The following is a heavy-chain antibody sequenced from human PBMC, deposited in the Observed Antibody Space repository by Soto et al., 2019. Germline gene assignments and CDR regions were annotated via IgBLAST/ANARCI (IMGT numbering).Heavy chain of an antibody. CDR3: ARLRLTGYFDY. Sequence: GGSLRLSCAASGFAFSSNSMTWIRPAPGKGLEWLSYISTSSSYTNYADSVKGRFTISRDNAMNSLYLQMNSLRAEDTAVYYCARLRLTGYFDYWGQGTLVTVSS. J-gene: IGHJ4*02. V-gene: IGHV3-11*03. CDR2: ISTSSSYT. CDR1: GFAFSSNS.